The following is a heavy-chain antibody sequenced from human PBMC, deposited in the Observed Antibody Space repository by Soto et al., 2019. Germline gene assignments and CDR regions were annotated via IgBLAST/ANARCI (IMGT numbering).Heavy chain of an antibody. J-gene: IGHJ4*02. CDR3: ARGEYSYPPDD. Sequence: SETLSLTCTVSGGSISSSSYYWGWIRQPPGKGLEWIGSIYYSGSTYYNPSLKSRVTISVDTSKNQFSLKLSSVTAADTAVYYCARGEYSYPPDDWGQGTLVTVSS. V-gene: IGHV4-39*01. CDR2: IYYSGST. D-gene: IGHD3-16*01. CDR1: GGSISSSSYY.